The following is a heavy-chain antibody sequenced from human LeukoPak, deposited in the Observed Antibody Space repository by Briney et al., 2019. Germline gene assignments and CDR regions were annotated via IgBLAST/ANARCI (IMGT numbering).Heavy chain of an antibody. CDR1: GGSISSGGYY. Sequence: SETLSLTCTVSGGSISSGGYYWSWIRQPPGKGLEWIGYIYHSGSTYYNPSLKSRVTISVDRSKNQFSLKLSSVTAADTAVYYCARGSTIFGVVIPLPYFDYWGQGTLVTVSS. V-gene: IGHV4-30-2*01. CDR2: IYHSGST. D-gene: IGHD3-3*01. J-gene: IGHJ4*02. CDR3: ARGSTIFGVVIPLPYFDY.